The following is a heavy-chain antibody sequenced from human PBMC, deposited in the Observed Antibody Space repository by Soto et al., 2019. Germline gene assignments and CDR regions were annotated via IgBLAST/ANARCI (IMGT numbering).Heavy chain of an antibody. J-gene: IGHJ4*02. V-gene: IGHV2-5*02. CDR1: GFSLSTSGVG. CDR2: IYWDNDK. D-gene: IGHD3-22*01. CDR3: AHTYYYNSSSSTCFDY. Sequence: QITLKESGPTLVKPTQTLTLTCTFSGFSLSTSGVGVGWIRQPPGEALEWLTLIYWDNDKRYSPSLKSRLTITKATSKNHVVLSMTNMDPVDTATYYCAHTYYYNSSSSTCFDYWGQGTLVTVSS.